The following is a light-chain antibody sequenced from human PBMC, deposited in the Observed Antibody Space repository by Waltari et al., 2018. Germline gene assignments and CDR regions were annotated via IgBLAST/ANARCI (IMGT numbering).Light chain of an antibody. CDR2: WAS. J-gene: IGKJ3*01. Sequence: DIVMTQSPDSLTVSLGERATITCRSSQNVLYSSNNRNYLAWYQQKPGQTPRLLISWASTRASGVPDRFSGSRSRTDFTLTISSLQTEDVATYFCQQYFRGPISFGPGTKLEMK. V-gene: IGKV4-1*01. CDR1: QNVLYSSNNRNY. CDR3: QQYFRGPIS.